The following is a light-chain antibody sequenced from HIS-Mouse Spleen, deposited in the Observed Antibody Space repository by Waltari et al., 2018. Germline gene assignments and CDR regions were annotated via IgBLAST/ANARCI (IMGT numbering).Light chain of an antibody. Sequence: DIQMTQSPSSLSASVGDRVTITCQSSQDISNYLNWYQQKPGKAPELLIYDASNLETGVPSRFSGSGSGTDFTFTISSLQPEDIATYYCQQYDRTFGPGTKVDIK. J-gene: IGKJ3*01. V-gene: IGKV1-33*01. CDR2: DAS. CDR1: QDISNY. CDR3: QQYDRT.